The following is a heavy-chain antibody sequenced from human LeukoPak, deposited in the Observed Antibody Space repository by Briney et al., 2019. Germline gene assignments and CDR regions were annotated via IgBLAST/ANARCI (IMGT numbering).Heavy chain of an antibody. CDR2: ISNNGGYT. J-gene: IGHJ4*02. Sequence: SGGSLRLSCAASGFTFSSSAMSWVRQAPGKGLEWVSAISNNGGYTYYADSVQGRFTISRDNSKSMLCLQVNSLRAEDTAVYYCAKQLGYCSDGSCYFPYWGQGTLVTVSS. V-gene: IGHV3-23*01. CDR3: AKQLGYCSDGSCYFPY. D-gene: IGHD2-15*01. CDR1: GFTFSSSA.